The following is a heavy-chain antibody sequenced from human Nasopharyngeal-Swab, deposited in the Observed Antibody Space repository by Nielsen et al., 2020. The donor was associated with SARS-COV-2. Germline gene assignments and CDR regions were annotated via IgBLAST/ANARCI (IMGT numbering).Heavy chain of an antibody. D-gene: IGHD2-2*01. Sequence: GESLKISCAASGFTFSSYAMSWVRQAPGKGLEWVSALSGSGANTYYADSVKGRFTISRDNSKNTLYLQMNSLRAEDTAVYYCARAGVVVPAAINYYYGMDVWGQGTTVTVSS. CDR2: LSGSGANT. CDR3: ARAGVVVPAAINYYYGMDV. V-gene: IGHV3-23*01. CDR1: GFTFSSYA. J-gene: IGHJ6*02.